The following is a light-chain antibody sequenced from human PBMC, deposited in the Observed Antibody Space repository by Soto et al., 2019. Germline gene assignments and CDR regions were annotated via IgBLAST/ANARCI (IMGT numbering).Light chain of an antibody. CDR2: GAS. J-gene: IGKJ1*01. V-gene: IGKV3-15*01. CDR3: QQFYNWPRT. CDR1: QSVSSN. Sequence: EIVMTQSPGTLSVSPGERATLSCRASQSVSSNLAWYQQKPGQAPRLLIYGASTRATGIPARFSGSGSETEFPLTISSLQSEAFAVYYCQQFYNWPRTFGQGPKVEIK.